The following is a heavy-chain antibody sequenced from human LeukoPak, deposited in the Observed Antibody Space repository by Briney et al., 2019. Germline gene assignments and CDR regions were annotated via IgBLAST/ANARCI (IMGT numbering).Heavy chain of an antibody. V-gene: IGHV3-30*02. CDR1: GFTFRSYG. J-gene: IGHJ5*02. Sequence: GGSLRLSCVASGFTFRSYGMHWVRQPPGKGLEWVGVIKFDGSIDRYVGSVKGRFTISRENSKNTLFLQMNSLRSEDTAVYYCAKEPRERGGPNYFDLWGQGTLVTVSS. CDR3: AKEPRERGGPNYFDL. CDR2: IKFDGSID. D-gene: IGHD1-26*01.